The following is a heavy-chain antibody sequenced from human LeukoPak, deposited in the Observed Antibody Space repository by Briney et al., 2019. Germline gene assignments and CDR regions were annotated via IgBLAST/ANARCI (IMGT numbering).Heavy chain of an antibody. CDR3: AKGSGASRPYYLDY. Sequence: GGSLRLSCAASGFTFSRLAMTWVRQAPGKGLEWVSTISASGPYYADAVRGRFTISRDNSRNTLSLQMDSLRAEDTAVYYCAKGSGASRPYYLDYWGRGTLVTVSS. J-gene: IGHJ4*02. D-gene: IGHD3-10*01. V-gene: IGHV3-23*01. CDR1: GFTFSRLA. CDR2: ISASGP.